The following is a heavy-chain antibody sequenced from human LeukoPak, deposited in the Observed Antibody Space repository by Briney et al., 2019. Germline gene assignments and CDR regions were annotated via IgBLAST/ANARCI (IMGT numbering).Heavy chain of an antibody. CDR3: ASLPSNTVTHDY. CDR2: IYHSGST. D-gene: IGHD4-11*01. CDR1: GYSISSSYY. V-gene: IGHV4-38-2*01. J-gene: IGHJ4*02. Sequence: PSETLSLTCAVSGYSISSSYYCGWIRQPPGKGLGWIGTIYHSGSTHYNPSLKSRVTLSVDTSKNQFSLKLRSVTAADTAVYYCASLPSNTVTHDYWGQGTLVTVSS.